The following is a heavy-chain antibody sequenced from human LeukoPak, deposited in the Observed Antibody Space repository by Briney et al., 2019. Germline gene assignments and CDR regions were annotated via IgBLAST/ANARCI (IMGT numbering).Heavy chain of an antibody. V-gene: IGHV1-2*02. Sequence: ASVKVSCKASGYTFTGYYMHWVRQAPGQGLEWMGWINPNSGGTNYAQMLQGRITMTTDTSTSTAYMELRSLRSDDTAVYYCARGKPVYFYGSGSYLASPFDSWGQGTLVTVSS. J-gene: IGHJ4*02. CDR2: INPNSGGT. CDR3: ARGKPVYFYGSGSYLASPFDS. CDR1: GYTFTGYY. D-gene: IGHD3-10*01.